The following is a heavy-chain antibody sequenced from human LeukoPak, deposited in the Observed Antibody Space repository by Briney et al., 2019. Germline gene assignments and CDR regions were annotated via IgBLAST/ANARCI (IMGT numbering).Heavy chain of an antibody. Sequence: GGSLRLSCEASGFTFSTYAMSWVRQAPGKGLEWVSGISRSGGNTYYTDSVTGRFTISRDNFKNTLYLQMSSLRDEDTALYYCAKRGSTYSNWYFDLWGRGTLVTVTA. D-gene: IGHD2-21*01. J-gene: IGHJ2*01. CDR2: ISRSGGNT. CDR1: GFTFSTYA. CDR3: AKRGSTYSNWYFDL. V-gene: IGHV3-23*01.